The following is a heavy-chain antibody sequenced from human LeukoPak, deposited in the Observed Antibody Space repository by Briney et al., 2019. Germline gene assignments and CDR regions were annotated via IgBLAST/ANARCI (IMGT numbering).Heavy chain of an antibody. Sequence: GASVKVSCKVSEYTFTGYYMHWVRQAPGQGLEWMGRINPNNGGTNYAQKFQGRVTMTGDTSISTAYMELSSLRSDDTAVYYCTRESGSYHGNDFWGQGTLVTVSS. V-gene: IGHV1-2*06. CDR2: INPNNGGT. D-gene: IGHD1-26*01. CDR3: TRESGSYHGNDF. J-gene: IGHJ4*02. CDR1: EYTFTGYY.